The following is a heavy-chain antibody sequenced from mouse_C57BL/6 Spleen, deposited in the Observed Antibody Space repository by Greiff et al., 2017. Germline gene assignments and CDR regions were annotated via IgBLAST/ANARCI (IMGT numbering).Heavy chain of an antibody. CDR2: INPNNGGT. J-gene: IGHJ2*01. CDR3: ARPSPYSVYFDY. V-gene: IGHV1-26*01. Sequence: EVQLQQSGPELVKPGASVKISCKASGYTFTDYYMNWVKQSHGKSLEWIGDINPNNGGTSYNQKFKGKATLTVDKSSSTAYMELRSLTSEDSAVYYCARPSPYSVYFDYWGQGTTLTVSS. D-gene: IGHD1-1*01. CDR1: GYTFTDYY.